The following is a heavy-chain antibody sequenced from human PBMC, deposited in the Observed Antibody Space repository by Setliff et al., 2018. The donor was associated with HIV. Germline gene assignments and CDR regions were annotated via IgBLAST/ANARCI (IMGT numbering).Heavy chain of an antibody. D-gene: IGHD1-26*01. V-gene: IGHV3-15*01. CDR1: GFTFSNAW. CDR2: IKSKTDGGTT. J-gene: IGHJ4*02. CDR3: ATDLGGSYHGWNY. Sequence: PGGSLRLSCAASGFTFSNAWLSWARQATGKGLEWVGRIKSKTDGGTTDYAAPVKGRFTISRDDSKNTLYLQMNSLKTEDTAVYYCATDLGGSYHGWNYWGQGTLVTVSS.